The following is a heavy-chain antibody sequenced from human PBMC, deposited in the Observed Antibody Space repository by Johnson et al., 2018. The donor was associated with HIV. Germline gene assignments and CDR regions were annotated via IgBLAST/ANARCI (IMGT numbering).Heavy chain of an antibody. CDR3: ARGGNRYYNFWSGYYRDAFDI. CDR2: IYSGGST. V-gene: IGHV3-53*01. CDR1: GFTVSSNY. J-gene: IGHJ3*02. Sequence: MQLVESGGGLIQPGGSLRLSCAASGFTVSSNYMSWVRQAPGKGLEWVSVIYSGGSTYYADSVKGRFTISRDNSKNTLYLQMNSLRAEDTAVYYCARGGNRYYNFWSGYYRDAFDIWGQGTMVTVSS. D-gene: IGHD3-3*01.